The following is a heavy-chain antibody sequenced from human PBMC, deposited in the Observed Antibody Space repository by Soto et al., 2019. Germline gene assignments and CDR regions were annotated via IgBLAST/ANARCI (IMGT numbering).Heavy chain of an antibody. J-gene: IGHJ4*02. CDR3: ARRYGSAIDY. Sequence: QVQLQESGPGLVKPSETLSLTCTVSGGTISSWYWSWIRQPPGKGLEWIGYIYYSGSTNCNPSLTRRVTLSLDTSKNQFYLKLRSVTAADTAVYCCARRYGSAIDYWGQGTLVTVSS. V-gene: IGHV4-59*08. CDR2: IYYSGST. D-gene: IGHD1-26*01. CDR1: GGTISSWY.